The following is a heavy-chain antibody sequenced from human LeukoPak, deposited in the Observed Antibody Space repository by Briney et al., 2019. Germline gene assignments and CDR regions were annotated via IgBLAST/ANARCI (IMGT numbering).Heavy chain of an antibody. D-gene: IGHD2-15*01. CDR1: GFTFSSYA. CDR2: ISYDGSNK. V-gene: IGHV3-30-3*01. Sequence: PGSSLRLSCAASGFTFSSYAMQWVRQARAKGLERVAVISYDGSNKYYADSVEGRFTISRDNSKNTLYLQMNSLRAEDTAVYYCARDQLNCSGGSCRNWFDPWGQGTLVTVSS. J-gene: IGHJ5*02. CDR3: ARDQLNCSGGSCRNWFDP.